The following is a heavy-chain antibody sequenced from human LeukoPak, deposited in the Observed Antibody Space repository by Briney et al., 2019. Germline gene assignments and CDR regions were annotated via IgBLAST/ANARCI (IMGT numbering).Heavy chain of an antibody. Sequence: PGGSLRLSCGASGFSFSDYWMTWVRQAPGKGLEWVANINQDGSEEYYVASVKGRFTISRVNAKNSLYLQMTSLRAEDTAVYYCARDGSKSCSGGSCYLNWFDPWGQGTLVTVSS. J-gene: IGHJ5*02. CDR1: GFSFSDYW. V-gene: IGHV3-7*01. CDR2: INQDGSEE. CDR3: ARDGSKSCSGGSCYLNWFDP. D-gene: IGHD2-15*01.